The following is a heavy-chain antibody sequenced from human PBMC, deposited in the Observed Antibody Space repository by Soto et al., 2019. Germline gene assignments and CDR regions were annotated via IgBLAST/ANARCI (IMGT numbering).Heavy chain of an antibody. CDR3: ARTTVTTSYMDV. J-gene: IGHJ6*03. D-gene: IGHD4-17*01. CDR1: GGSISSSSYY. CDR2: IYYSGST. V-gene: IGHV4-39*01. Sequence: PSETLSLTCTVSGGSISSSSYYWGWIRQPPGKGLEWIGSIYYSGSTYYNPSLKSRVTISVDTSKNQFSLKLSSVTAADTAVYYCARTTVTTSYMDVWGKGTTVTVSS.